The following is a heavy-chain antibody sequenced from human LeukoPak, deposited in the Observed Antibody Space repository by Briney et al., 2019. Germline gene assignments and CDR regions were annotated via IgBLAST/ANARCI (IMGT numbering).Heavy chain of an antibody. Sequence: PGGSLRLSCAASGITFSSYWMHWVRQAPGKGLVGVSRINIDGSTTSYADSVKGRFTISRDNAKNTLYLQMNSLRAEDTALYYCARDSYFGFDPWGQGTLVIVSS. J-gene: IGHJ5*02. CDR2: INIDGSTT. CDR1: GITFSSYW. CDR3: ARDSYFGFDP. V-gene: IGHV3-74*01. D-gene: IGHD3-9*01.